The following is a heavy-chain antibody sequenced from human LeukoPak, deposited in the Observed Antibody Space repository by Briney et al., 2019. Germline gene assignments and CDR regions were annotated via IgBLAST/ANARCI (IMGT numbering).Heavy chain of an antibody. V-gene: IGHV3-23*01. D-gene: IGHD6-19*01. J-gene: IGHJ4*02. CDR3: AKARGTTGWLPYFDY. Sequence: GGSLRLSCSASGFTFSSYAMSWVRQAPGKGLVWVSSVNDGGDNTYYADYLRGRFTVSRDNSRNTLWLQMNSLRAEDTAIYYCAKARGTTGWLPYFDYWGQGALVTVSS. CDR1: GFTFSSYA. CDR2: VNDGGDNT.